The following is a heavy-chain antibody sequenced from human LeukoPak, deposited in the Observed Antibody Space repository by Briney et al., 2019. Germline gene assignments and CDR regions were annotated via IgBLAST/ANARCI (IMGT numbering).Heavy chain of an antibody. CDR1: GFTFSSYA. V-gene: IGHV3-30*04. Sequence: GGSLRLSCAASGFTFSSYAMHWVRQAPGKGLEWVAVISYDGSNKYYADSVKGRFTISRDNSKNTLYLQMNSLRAEDTAVYYCAKDRGNWLFFLDFWGQGALVTVSS. CDR3: AKDRGNWLFFLDF. CDR2: ISYDGSNK. J-gene: IGHJ4*02. D-gene: IGHD3-9*01.